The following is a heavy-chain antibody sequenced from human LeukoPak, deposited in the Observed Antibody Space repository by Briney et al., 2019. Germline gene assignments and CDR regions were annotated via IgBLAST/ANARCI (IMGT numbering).Heavy chain of an antibody. Sequence: GGSLRLSCAASGLTFSNAWMSWVRQAPGKGLEWVGRIKGKADGGTSDYAAPVKGRFTISRDDSKNTLYLQMNSLKTEDTAIYYCTTGLGSSSNYWGQGTLVTVSS. CDR1: GLTFSNAW. V-gene: IGHV3-15*01. J-gene: IGHJ4*02. D-gene: IGHD5-12*01. CDR2: IKGKADGGTS. CDR3: TTGLGSSSNY.